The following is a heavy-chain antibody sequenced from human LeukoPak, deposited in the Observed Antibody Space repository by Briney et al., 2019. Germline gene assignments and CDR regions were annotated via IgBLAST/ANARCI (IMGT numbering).Heavy chain of an antibody. V-gene: IGHV4-39*01. J-gene: IGHJ3*02. D-gene: IGHD2-15*01. CDR3: ARTRGGRDAFDI. CDR2: LYYTGIT. Sequence: TSETLSLTCTVSGGSISSSYYWGWIRQPPGKGLEWIGSLYYTGITYYNPSLKSRVTISVDTSRNQFSLKLSSVTAADTAVYYCARTRGGRDAFDIWGQGTMVSVSS. CDR1: GGSISSSYY.